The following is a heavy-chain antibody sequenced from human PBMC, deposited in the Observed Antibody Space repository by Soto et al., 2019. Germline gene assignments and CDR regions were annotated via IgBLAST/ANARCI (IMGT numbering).Heavy chain of an antibody. D-gene: IGHD3-10*01. CDR2: INSDGSST. CDR3: ARGPWVMTRIGYYYYYYVMDV. J-gene: IGHJ6*02. CDR1: GFTFSSYW. Sequence: GGSLRLSCAASGFTFSSYWMHWVRQAPGKGLVWVSRINSDGSSTSYADSVKGRFAISRDNAKNTLYLQMNSLRAEDTAVYYCARGPWVMTRIGYYYYYYVMDVWGQGTTVTVSS. V-gene: IGHV3-74*01.